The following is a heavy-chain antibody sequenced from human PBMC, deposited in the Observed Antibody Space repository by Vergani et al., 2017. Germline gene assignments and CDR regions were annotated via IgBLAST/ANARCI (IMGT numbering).Heavy chain of an antibody. D-gene: IGHD1-26*01. J-gene: IGHJ4*02. CDR1: GGSISSYY. CDR2: IYYSGST. V-gene: IGHV4-59*01. CDR3: ASMVGATPVYY. Sequence: QVQLQESGPGLVKPSETLSLTCTVSGGSISSYYWSWIRQPPGKGLECIGYIYYSGSTNYNPSLKSRVTISVDTSKNQFSLKLSSVTAADTAVYYCASMVGATPVYYWGQGTLVTVSS.